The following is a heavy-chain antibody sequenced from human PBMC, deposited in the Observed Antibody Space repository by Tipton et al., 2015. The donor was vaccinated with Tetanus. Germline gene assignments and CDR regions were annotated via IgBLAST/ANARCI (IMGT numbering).Heavy chain of an antibody. J-gene: IGHJ4*02. CDR3: ARANLNDFGDYSGLAH. CDR1: GFSVSNNY. CDR2: IDQAGSDK. D-gene: IGHD4-17*01. V-gene: IGHV3-7*01. Sequence: SLRLSCAASGFSVSNNYMSWVRQAPGKGLEWVANIDQAGSDKYYVDPVKGRFTISRDNAKNSLFLQMDGLRAEDTAVYFCARANLNDFGDYSGLAHWGQGTLVTVSS.